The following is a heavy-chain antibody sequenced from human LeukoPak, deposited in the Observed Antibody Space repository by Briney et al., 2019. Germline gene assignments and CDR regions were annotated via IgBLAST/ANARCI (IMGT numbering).Heavy chain of an antibody. CDR2: ISSSSSYI. CDR1: GFTFSSYS. Sequence: GGSLRVSCAASGFTFSSYSMNWVRQAPGKGLEWVSSISSSSSYIYYADSVKGRFTISRDNAKNSLYLQMNSLRAEDTAVYYCARDFSSSWYGVGAFDIWGQGTMVTVSS. D-gene: IGHD6-13*01. J-gene: IGHJ3*02. CDR3: ARDFSSSWYGVGAFDI. V-gene: IGHV3-21*01.